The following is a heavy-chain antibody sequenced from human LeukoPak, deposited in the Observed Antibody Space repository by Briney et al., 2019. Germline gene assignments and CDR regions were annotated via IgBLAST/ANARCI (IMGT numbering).Heavy chain of an antibody. V-gene: IGHV3-7*01. CDR1: GFTLSSYW. Sequence: GGSLRLSCAASGFTLSSYWMSWVRQAPGKGLEGVANINRDGSEKYYVDSVKGRFTISRDNAKNSLYLQMNTLRDEDTAMYYCATEGRSYSPGYWGQGTLVTVSS. D-gene: IGHD3-10*01. J-gene: IGHJ4*02. CDR3: ATEGRSYSPGY. CDR2: INRDGSEK.